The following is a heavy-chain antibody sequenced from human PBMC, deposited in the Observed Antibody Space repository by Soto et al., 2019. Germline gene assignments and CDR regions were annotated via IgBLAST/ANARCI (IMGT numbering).Heavy chain of an antibody. CDR1: GGSISSGGYY. J-gene: IGHJ4*02. CDR3: ASGYSYGWYFDY. CDR2: IYYSGST. D-gene: IGHD5-18*01. V-gene: IGHV4-31*03. Sequence: SETLSLTCTVSGGSISSGGYYWSWIRQHPGKGLEWIGYIYYSGSTYYNPSLKSRVTISVDTSKNQFSLKLSSVTAADTAVYYCASGYSYGWYFDYWGQGTLVTVSS.